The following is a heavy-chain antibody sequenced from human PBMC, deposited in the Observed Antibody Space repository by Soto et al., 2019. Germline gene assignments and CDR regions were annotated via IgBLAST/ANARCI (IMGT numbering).Heavy chain of an antibody. CDR2: ITGEGTNT. CDR3: VRDGGYGNPFDY. D-gene: IGHD5-12*01. Sequence: EVQLVQSGGGLVQPGGSLRLSCAASGFAFSSYWLHWVRQAPGKGLMIVSRITGEGTNTAYATSVKGRLTISRDNVKNMVYLQMDSLKAEDTAVYYCVRDGGYGNPFDYWGQGALVTVSS. CDR1: GFAFSSYW. V-gene: IGHV3-74*01. J-gene: IGHJ4*02.